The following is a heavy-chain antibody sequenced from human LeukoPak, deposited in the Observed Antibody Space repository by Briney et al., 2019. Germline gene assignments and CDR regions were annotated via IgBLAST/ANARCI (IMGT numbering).Heavy chain of an antibody. CDR2: IKQDGSEK. CDR3: ARALGYCSGGSCYSGIFQH. V-gene: IGHV3-7*01. D-gene: IGHD2-15*01. J-gene: IGHJ1*01. CDR1: GFTFSSYW. Sequence: GGSLRLSCAAPGFTFSSYWMSWVRQAPGKGLEWVANIKQDGSEKYYVDSVKGRFTISRDNAKNSLYLQMNSLRAEDTAVYYCARALGYCSGGSCYSGIFQHWGQGTLVTVSS.